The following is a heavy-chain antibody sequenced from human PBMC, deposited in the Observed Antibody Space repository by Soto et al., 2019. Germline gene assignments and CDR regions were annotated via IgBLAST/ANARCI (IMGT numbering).Heavy chain of an antibody. CDR2: IYYSGST. V-gene: IGHV4-31*03. Sequence: PSETLSLTCTVSCGSIIDGGYYWSLIRQHPGKGLEWIGYIYYSGSTYYNPSLKSRVTISVDTSKNQFSLKLSSVTAADTAVYYCARELEGAFDIWGQGTMVTV. J-gene: IGHJ3*02. CDR1: CGSIIDGGYY. CDR3: ARELEGAFDI.